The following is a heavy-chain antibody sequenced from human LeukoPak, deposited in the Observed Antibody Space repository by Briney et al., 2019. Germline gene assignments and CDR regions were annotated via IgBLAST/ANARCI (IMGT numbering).Heavy chain of an antibody. CDR2: IIPIFGTA. D-gene: IGHD5-24*01. Sequence: GASVKVSCKASGGTFSSYAISWVRQAPGQGLEWMGGIIPIFGTANYAQKFQGRVTITTDESTSTAYMELSSLRSEDTAVYYCARGDVSRDGYNSFDYWGQGTLVTVSP. CDR3: ARGDVSRDGYNSFDY. CDR1: GGTFSSYA. V-gene: IGHV1-69*05. J-gene: IGHJ4*02.